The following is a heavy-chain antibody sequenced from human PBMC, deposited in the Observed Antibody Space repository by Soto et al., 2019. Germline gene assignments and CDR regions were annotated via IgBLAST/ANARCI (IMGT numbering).Heavy chain of an antibody. CDR2: NIPIFGTA. CDR3: ARSITMVRGVHYYYYYGMDV. CDR1: GGTFSSYA. D-gene: IGHD3-10*01. J-gene: IGHJ6*02. Sequence: GASVKVSCKASGGTFSSYAISWVRQAPGQGLEWMGGNIPIFGTANYAQKFQGRVTITADESTSTAYMELSSLRSEDTAVYYCARSITMVRGVHYYYYYGMDVWGQGTTVTVSS. V-gene: IGHV1-69*13.